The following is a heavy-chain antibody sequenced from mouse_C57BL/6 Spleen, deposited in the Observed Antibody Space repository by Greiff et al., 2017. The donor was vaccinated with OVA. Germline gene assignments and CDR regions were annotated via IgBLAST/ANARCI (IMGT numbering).Heavy chain of an antibody. D-gene: IGHD3-2*02. J-gene: IGHJ4*01. V-gene: IGHV1-72*01. CDR3: ARQDSSGYDAMDY. CDR2: IDPNSGGT. Sequence: QVQLKQPGAELVKPGASVKLSCKASGYTFTSYWMHWVKQRPGRGLEWIGRIDPNSGGTKYNEQFKSKATLTVDKPSSTAYMQLSSLTSEDSAVYYCARQDSSGYDAMDYWGQGTSVTVSS. CDR1: GYTFTSYW.